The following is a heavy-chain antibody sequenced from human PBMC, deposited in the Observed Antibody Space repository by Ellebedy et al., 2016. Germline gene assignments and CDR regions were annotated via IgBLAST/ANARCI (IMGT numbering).Heavy chain of an antibody. Sequence: SETLSLTCAVYGGSFSGYYWSWIRQPPGKGLEWIGEINHSGSTNYNPSLKSRVTISVDTSKNQFSLKLSSVTAADTAVYYCARRDYDILTGYSHDAFDIWGQGTMVTVSS. V-gene: IGHV4-34*01. CDR1: GGSFSGYY. CDR2: INHSGST. J-gene: IGHJ3*02. CDR3: ARRDYDILTGYSHDAFDI. D-gene: IGHD3-9*01.